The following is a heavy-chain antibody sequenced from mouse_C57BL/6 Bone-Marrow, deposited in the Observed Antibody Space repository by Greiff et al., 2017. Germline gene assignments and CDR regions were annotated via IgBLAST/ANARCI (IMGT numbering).Heavy chain of an antibody. J-gene: IGHJ3*01. CDR1: GYTFTSYW. Sequence: QVQLQQPGAELVKPGASVKLSCKASGYTFTSYWMHWVKQRHGQGLEWIGMIHPNSGSTNYNEKFKSKATLTVDKSSSTAYMQLRSLTSEDFAVYDFARRGYYYGSSSWFAYWGQGTLVTVSA. D-gene: IGHD1-1*01. V-gene: IGHV1-64*01. CDR3: ARRGYYYGSSSWFAY. CDR2: IHPNSGST.